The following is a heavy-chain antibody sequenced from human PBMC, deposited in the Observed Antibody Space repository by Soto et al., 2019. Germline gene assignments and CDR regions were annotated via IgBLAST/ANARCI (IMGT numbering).Heavy chain of an antibody. D-gene: IGHD3-22*01. CDR2: IWYDGSNK. Sequence: PGGSLRLSCAASGFTFSSYGMHWVRQAPGKGLEWVAVIWYDGSNKYYADSVKGRFTISRDNSKNTLYLQMNSLRAEDTAVYYCAREAVWEYYDSRGSPHFDYWGQGSLVTVSS. CDR1: GFTFSSYG. J-gene: IGHJ4*02. CDR3: AREAVWEYYDSRGSPHFDY. V-gene: IGHV3-33*01.